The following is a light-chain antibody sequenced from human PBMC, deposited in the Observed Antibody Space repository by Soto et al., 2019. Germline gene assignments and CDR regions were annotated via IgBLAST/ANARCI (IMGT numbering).Light chain of an antibody. Sequence: DIQMTQSPSSVSASVGDRVTITCRASQGVRSWLAWYQQKPGKAPHRLIYSASSLQSGVPSRFSGSGSGTDFTLTISSLQPEDSATYYCQQGSSFPRTFGQGTRLDIK. CDR1: QGVRSW. CDR2: SAS. V-gene: IGKV1-12*01. J-gene: IGKJ5*01. CDR3: QQGSSFPRT.